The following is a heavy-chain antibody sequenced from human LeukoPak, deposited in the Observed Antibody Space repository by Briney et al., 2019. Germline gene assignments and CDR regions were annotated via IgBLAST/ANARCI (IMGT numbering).Heavy chain of an antibody. CDR2: INSDGSST. D-gene: IGHD6-19*01. V-gene: IGHV3-74*01. CDR1: GFTFSSSW. J-gene: IGHJ4*02. CDR3: ARGGKQWLPHASPFDY. Sequence: GGPLRLSCAASGFTFSSSWMHWVRQVPGKGLVWVSRINSDGSSTNYADSVKGRFTISRDNAKNTLYVQMNSLRAEDTAMYYCARGGKQWLPHASPFDYWGQGTLVTVSS.